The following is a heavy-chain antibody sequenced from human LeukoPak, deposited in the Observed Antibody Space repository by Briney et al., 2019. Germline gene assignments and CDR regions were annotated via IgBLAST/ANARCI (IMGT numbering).Heavy chain of an antibody. V-gene: IGHV4-4*07. CDR3: ARMRPYDSTGYSPGHYMDV. CDR2: FYVGVGP. D-gene: IGHD3-22*01. CDR1: GGSMYSNY. J-gene: IGHJ6*03. Sequence: SETLSLTCSVPGGSMYSNYWSWIRQTAGKGLEWIGRFYVGVGPNYNPSFKSRVTMSVDTSKNQLVLKLSAVTAADTAVYYCARMRPYDSTGYSPGHYMDVWGKGTTVTVYS.